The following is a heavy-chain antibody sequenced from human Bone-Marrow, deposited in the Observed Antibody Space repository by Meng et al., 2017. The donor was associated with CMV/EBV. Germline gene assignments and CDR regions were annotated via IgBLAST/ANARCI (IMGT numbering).Heavy chain of an antibody. CDR1: GGSFSGYY. Sequence: HVQQWAAGLLKPSATLSPTCAVYGGSFSGYYWSWIRQPPGKGLEWIGEINHSGSTNYNPSLKSRVTISVDTSKNQFSLKLSSVTAADTAVYYCARGGVVVNGAPFDYWGQGTLVTVSS. CDR2: INHSGST. V-gene: IGHV4-34*01. J-gene: IGHJ4*02. CDR3: ARGGVVVNGAPFDY. D-gene: IGHD3-22*01.